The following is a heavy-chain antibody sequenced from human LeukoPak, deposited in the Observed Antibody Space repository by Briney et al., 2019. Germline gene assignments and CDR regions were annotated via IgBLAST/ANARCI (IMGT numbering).Heavy chain of an antibody. Sequence: GGSLSLFCAACGFTFSSYAMSCVREAPGKGLEWVCAISGSGGSTYYADSVKCRFTMSRDNSNSTLYLQMNSLRAEDTSVYYFATVVPAVPYWGQGTLVTVSS. V-gene: IGHV3-23*01. D-gene: IGHD2-2*01. CDR2: ISGSGGST. CDR1: GFTFSSYA. J-gene: IGHJ4*02. CDR3: ATVVPAVPY.